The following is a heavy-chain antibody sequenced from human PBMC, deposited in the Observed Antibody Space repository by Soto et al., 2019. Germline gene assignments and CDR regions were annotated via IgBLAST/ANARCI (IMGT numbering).Heavy chain of an antibody. D-gene: IGHD3-10*01. CDR2: INHSGST. CDR1: GGSFSGYY. Sequence: QVQPQQWGAGLLKPSETLSLTCAVYGGSFSGYYWSWIRQPPGKGLEWIGEINHSGSTNYNPSLKSQVTISVDTSKNQFSLKLSSVTAADTAVYYCATTRGKELWFGEPSLATGKEEAFDIWGQGTMVTVSS. CDR3: ATTRGKELWFGEPSLATGKEEAFDI. J-gene: IGHJ3*02. V-gene: IGHV4-34*01.